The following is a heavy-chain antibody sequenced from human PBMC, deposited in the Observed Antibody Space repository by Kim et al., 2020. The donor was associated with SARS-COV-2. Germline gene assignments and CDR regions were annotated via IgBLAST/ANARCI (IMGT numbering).Heavy chain of an antibody. CDR3: ARGGAAYYYYYGMDV. Sequence: GGSLRLSCAASGFTFSSYEMNWVRQAPGKGLEWVSYISSSGSTIYYADSVKGRFTISRDNAKNSLYLQMNSLRAEDTAVYYCARGGAAYYYYYGMDVWGQGTTVTVSS. V-gene: IGHV3-48*03. J-gene: IGHJ6*02. CDR1: GFTFSSYE. CDR2: ISSSGSTI. D-gene: IGHD6-25*01.